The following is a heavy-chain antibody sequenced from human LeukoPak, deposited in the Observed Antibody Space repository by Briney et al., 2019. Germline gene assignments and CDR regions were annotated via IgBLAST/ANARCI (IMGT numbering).Heavy chain of an antibody. CDR1: GGSFSGYY. J-gene: IGHJ4*02. V-gene: IGHV4-34*01. D-gene: IGHD3-9*01. CDR2: INHSGST. CDR3: ARTYYDILTGYYPYYFDY. Sequence: PSETLSLTCAVYGGSFSGYYWSWIRQPPGKGLEWIGEINHSGSTNYNPSLKSRVTISVDTSKNQFSPKLSSVTAADTAVYYCARTYYDILTGYYPYYFDYWGQGTLVTVSS.